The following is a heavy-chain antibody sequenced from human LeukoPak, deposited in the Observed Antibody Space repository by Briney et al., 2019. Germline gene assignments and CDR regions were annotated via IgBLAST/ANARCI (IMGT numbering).Heavy chain of an antibody. V-gene: IGHV3-15*01. CDR3: TTWLWESRWYIDY. CDR2: IKSKTDGGTT. J-gene: IGHJ4*02. CDR1: GLTVSNAW. Sequence: KAGGSLRLSCAASGLTVSNAWMTWVRQAPGKGLEWVGRIKSKTDGGTTDYAAPVKVRFTISRDDSRNTLYLQMNSLKTEDTAAYYCTTWLWESRWYIDYWGQGTLVTVSS. D-gene: IGHD3-22*01.